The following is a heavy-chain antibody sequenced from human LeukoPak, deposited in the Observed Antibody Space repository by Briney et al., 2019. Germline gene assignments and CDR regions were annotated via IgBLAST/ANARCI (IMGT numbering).Heavy chain of an antibody. CDR2: INHSGST. CDR3: ARGGGVPAANPFQH. Sequence: SETLPLTCAVYGGSFSGYYWSWIRQPPGKGLEWIGEINHSGSTNYNPSLKSRVTISVDTSKNQFSLKLSSVTAADTAVYYCARGGGVPAANPFQHWGQGTLVTVSS. J-gene: IGHJ1*01. D-gene: IGHD2-2*01. CDR1: GGSFSGYY. V-gene: IGHV4-34*01.